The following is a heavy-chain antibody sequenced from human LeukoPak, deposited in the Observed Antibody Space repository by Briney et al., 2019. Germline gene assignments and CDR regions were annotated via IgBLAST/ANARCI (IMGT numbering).Heavy chain of an antibody. CDR3: ARDRSRDYFDY. J-gene: IGHJ4*02. CDR1: GFTFDDYA. V-gene: IGHV3-30-3*01. CDR2: ISYDGSNK. Sequence: HPGRSLRLSCAASGFTFDDYAMHWVRQAPGKGLEWVAVISYDGSNKYYADSVKGRFTISRDNSKNTLYLQMDSLRAEDTAVYYCARDRSRDYFDYWGQGTLVTVSS.